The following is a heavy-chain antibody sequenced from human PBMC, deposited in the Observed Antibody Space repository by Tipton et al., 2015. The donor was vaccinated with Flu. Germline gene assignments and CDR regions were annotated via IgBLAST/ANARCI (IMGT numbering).Heavy chain of an antibody. CDR2: IYYSGST. V-gene: IGHV4-59*12. CDR1: GGSISSYY. CDR3: ARGIGQDLYYYYGMDV. D-gene: IGHD2-15*01. Sequence: TLSLTCTVSGGSISSYYWSWIRQPPGKGLEWIGYIYYSGSTNYNPSLKSRVTISVDTSKNQFSLKLSSVTAADTAVYYCARGIGQDLYYYYGMDVWGQGTTVTASS. J-gene: IGHJ6*02.